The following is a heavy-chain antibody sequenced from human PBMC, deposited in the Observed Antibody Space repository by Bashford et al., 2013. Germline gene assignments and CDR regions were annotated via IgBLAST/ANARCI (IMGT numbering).Heavy chain of an antibody. CDR3: ARDPWKTTMVRGVMRDNWFDP. CDR1: GFIFSNYA. D-gene: IGHD3-10*01. CDR2: ISGGGNT. J-gene: IGHJ5*02. V-gene: IGHV3-23*01. Sequence: SGGSLRLSCAASGFIFSNYAMSWVRQAPGKGLEWVSVISGGGNTYHADSVKGRFTISRDNSKNTLYLQMNSLRAEDTAVYYCARDPWKTTMVRGVMRDNWFDPWGQGTLVTVSS.